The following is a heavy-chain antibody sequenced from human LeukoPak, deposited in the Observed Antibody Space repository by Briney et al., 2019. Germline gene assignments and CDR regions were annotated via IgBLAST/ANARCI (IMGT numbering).Heavy chain of an antibody. Sequence: GGSLRLSCTASGFTFSSYWMSWVRQAPGKGLEWVANIKQDGSEKYYVDSVKGRFTISRDNAKNSLYLQMNSLRAEDTAVYYCAREVRDIVVVVALYYFDYWGQGTLVTVSS. CDR3: AREVRDIVVVVALYYFDY. V-gene: IGHV3-7*01. CDR1: GFTFSSYW. J-gene: IGHJ4*02. CDR2: IKQDGSEK. D-gene: IGHD2-15*01.